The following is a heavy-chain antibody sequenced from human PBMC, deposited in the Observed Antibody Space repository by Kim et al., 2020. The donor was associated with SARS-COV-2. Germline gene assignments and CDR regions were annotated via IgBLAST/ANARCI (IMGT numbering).Heavy chain of an antibody. D-gene: IGHD3-22*01. CDR3: ARWNYYDSSGYCY. J-gene: IGHJ4*02. V-gene: IGHV1-18*01. Sequence: YAQRLQGRVTMTTDTSTSTAYMELRSLRSDDTAVYYCARWNYYDSSGYCYWGQGTLVTVSS.